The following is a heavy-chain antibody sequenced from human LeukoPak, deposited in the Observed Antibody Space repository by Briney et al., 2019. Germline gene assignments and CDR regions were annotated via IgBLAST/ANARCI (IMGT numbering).Heavy chain of an antibody. Sequence: GGSLRLSCSASGFTFSSYAMHWVRQAPGKGLEYVSAISSNGGSTYYADSVKGRFTISRDNSKNTLYLQMSSLRAEDTAVYYCARGVIWPQFDYWGQGTLVTVSS. CDR3: ARGVIWPQFDY. D-gene: IGHD2-21*01. V-gene: IGHV3-64D*06. J-gene: IGHJ4*02. CDR2: ISSNGGST. CDR1: GFTFSSYA.